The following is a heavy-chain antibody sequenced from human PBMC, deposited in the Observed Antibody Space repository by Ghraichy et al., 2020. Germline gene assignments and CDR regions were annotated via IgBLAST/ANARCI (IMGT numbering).Heavy chain of an antibody. Sequence: GESLNISCAASGFRFSNYGMHWVRQAPVKGLEWVALIWYNGGNKYYADSVKGRFSISRDNSKNSLYLEMNSLRAEDTAVYYCARADYYDSSGYYSRLLDYWGQGTLVTFSS. CDR1: GFRFSNYG. J-gene: IGHJ4*02. V-gene: IGHV3-33*01. CDR2: IWYNGGNK. D-gene: IGHD3-22*01. CDR3: ARADYYDSSGYYSRLLDY.